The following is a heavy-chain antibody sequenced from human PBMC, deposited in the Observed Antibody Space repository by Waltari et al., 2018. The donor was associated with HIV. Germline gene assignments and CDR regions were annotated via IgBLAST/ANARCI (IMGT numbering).Heavy chain of an antibody. D-gene: IGHD1-1*01. Sequence: EVQLVETGGGFIQPGGTLRLSCAVSGFSVSDYYMSWIRQAPGKGLHGVSILDGFDGTYYADSVKGRFTISRDNSKSTVFLQMNSLRVEDTAMYFCARIGAATGNVHAFDLWGLGTMVNVFS. V-gene: IGHV3-53*02. J-gene: IGHJ3*01. CDR3: ARIGAATGNVHAFDL. CDR1: GFSVSDYY. CDR2: LDGFDGT.